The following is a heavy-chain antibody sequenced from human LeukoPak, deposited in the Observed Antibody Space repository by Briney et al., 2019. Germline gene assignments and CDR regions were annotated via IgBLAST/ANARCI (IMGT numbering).Heavy chain of an antibody. CDR3: ARGGMGQGFYYGMDV. D-gene: IGHD1-26*01. CDR2: IWYGGSNK. V-gene: IGHV3-33*01. CDR1: GFTFSSYG. J-gene: IGHJ6*04. Sequence: PGGSLRLSCAASGFTFSSYGTHWVRQAPGKGLEWVAVIWYGGSNKYYADSVKGRFTIARDNSKNTLYLQMNSLRAEDTAVYYCARGGMGQGFYYGMDVWGKGTTVTVSS.